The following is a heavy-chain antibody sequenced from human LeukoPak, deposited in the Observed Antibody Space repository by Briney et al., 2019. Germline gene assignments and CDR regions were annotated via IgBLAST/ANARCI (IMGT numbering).Heavy chain of an antibody. J-gene: IGHJ4*02. D-gene: IGHD3-10*01. CDR3: AREIPSMVRGVVVNDY. Sequence: VASVKVSCKASGYTLTSYAMNWVRQAPGQGLEWMGWINTNTGNPTYAQGFTGRFVFSLDTSVSTAYLQISSLKAEDTAVYYCAREIPSMVRGVVVNDYWGQGTLVTVSS. CDR1: GYTLTSYA. CDR2: INTNTGNP. V-gene: IGHV7-4-1*02.